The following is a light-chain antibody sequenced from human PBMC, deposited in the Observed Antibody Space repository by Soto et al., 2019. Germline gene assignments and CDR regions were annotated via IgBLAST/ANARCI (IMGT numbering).Light chain of an antibody. CDR2: GNS. CDR3: QSYDSSLSGSVL. Sequence: QSVLTQPPSVSGAPGQRVTISCTGSSSNIGAGYDVHWYQQLPGTAPKLLIYGNSNRPSGVPDRFSGSKSGTSASLAITGLQAADEADYYCQSYDSSLSGSVLFGGGTKLTVL. CDR1: SSNIGAGYD. J-gene: IGLJ2*01. V-gene: IGLV1-40*01.